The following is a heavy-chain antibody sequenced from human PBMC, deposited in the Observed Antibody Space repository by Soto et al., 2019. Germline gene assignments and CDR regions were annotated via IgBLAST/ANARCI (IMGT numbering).Heavy chain of an antibody. CDR2: VNPNSGDV. Sequence: QVQLVQSGAEVKKPGASVKVSCKASGYTFTNYDINWVRQATGHGLEWMGWVNPNSGDVGYAQKFQGRVTMTRNTSIPTAYLDLGSRRSENTALYYCARVRVSVTIFGATRHYYYGMDVWGQGTTVTVSS. J-gene: IGHJ6*02. CDR3: ARVRVSVTIFGATRHYYYGMDV. D-gene: IGHD3-3*01. CDR1: GYTFTNYD. V-gene: IGHV1-8*01.